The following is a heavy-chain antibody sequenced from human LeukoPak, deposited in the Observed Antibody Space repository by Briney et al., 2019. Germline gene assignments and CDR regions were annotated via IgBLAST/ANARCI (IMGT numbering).Heavy chain of an antibody. D-gene: IGHD1-26*01. CDR2: VSYDGSNK. V-gene: IGHV3-30-3*01. J-gene: IGHJ3*02. CDR3: ARDSGSHYNFAFDI. CDR1: GFTFSNYA. Sequence: EGSLRLSCAASGFTFSNYALHWVRQAPGKGLEWVAFVSYDGSNKYYADSVKGRFTISRDNSKTTLSLQMNSLRAEDTAVYYCARDSGSHYNFAFDIWGQGTMVTVSS.